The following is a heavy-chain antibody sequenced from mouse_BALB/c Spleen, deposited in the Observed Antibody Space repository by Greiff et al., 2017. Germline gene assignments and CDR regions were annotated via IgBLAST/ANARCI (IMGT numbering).Heavy chain of an antibody. D-gene: IGHD4-1*01. CDR3: VSGYAMDY. Sequence: EVNVVESGGGLVQPGGSMKLSCVASGFTFSSYWMSWVRQSPEKGLEWVAEIRLKSDNYATHYAESVKGKFTISRDDSKSRLYLQMNSLRAEDTGIYYCVSGYAMDYWGQGTSVTVSS. J-gene: IGHJ4*01. V-gene: IGHV6-6*02. CDR1: GFTFSSYW. CDR2: IRLKSDNYAT.